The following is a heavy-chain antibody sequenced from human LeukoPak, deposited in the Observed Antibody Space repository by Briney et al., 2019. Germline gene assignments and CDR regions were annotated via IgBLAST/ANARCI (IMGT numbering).Heavy chain of an antibody. CDR1: RGTFSSYA. D-gene: IGHD2-2*02. CDR3: ARDRPGRYCSSTSCYTASPFDP. J-gene: IGHJ5*02. V-gene: IGHV1-69*01. Sequence: ASVKVSCKASRGTFSSYAISWVRQAPGQGLEWMGGIIPRFGTANYAQKFQGRVTITADESTSTAYMELSSLRSEDTAVYYCARDRPGRYCSSTSCYTASPFDPWGQGTLVTVSS. CDR2: IIPRFGTA.